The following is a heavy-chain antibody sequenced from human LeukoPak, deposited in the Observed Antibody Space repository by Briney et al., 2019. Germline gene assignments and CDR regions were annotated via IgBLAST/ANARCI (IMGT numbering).Heavy chain of an antibody. Sequence: SVKVSCKASGYTFASYINWVRQAPGQGLEWMGGIIPIFGTANYAQKFQGRVTITADESTSTAYMELSSLRSEDTAVYYCAREPVSDYDFSSHNWFDPWGQGTLVTVSS. CDR1: GYTFASY. V-gene: IGHV1-69*13. CDR3: AREPVSDYDFSSHNWFDP. D-gene: IGHD3-3*01. J-gene: IGHJ5*02. CDR2: IIPIFGTA.